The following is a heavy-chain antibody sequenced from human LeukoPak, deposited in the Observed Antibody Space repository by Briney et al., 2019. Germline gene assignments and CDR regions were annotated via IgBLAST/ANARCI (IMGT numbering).Heavy chain of an antibody. Sequence: PSETLFLTCTVSGGSISSYYWSWIRQPPGKGLEWIGYIYYSGSTNYNPSLKSRVTISVDTSKNQFSLKLSSVTAADTAVYYCARHRAYNWFDPWGQGTLVTVSS. V-gene: IGHV4-59*08. CDR2: IYYSGST. J-gene: IGHJ5*02. CDR1: GGSISSYY. CDR3: ARHRAYNWFDP.